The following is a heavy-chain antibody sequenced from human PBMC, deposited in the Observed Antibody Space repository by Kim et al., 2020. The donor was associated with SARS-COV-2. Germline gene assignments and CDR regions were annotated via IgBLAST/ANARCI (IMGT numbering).Heavy chain of an antibody. CDR1: GFTFSSYS. D-gene: IGHD5-12*01. CDR2: ISSSSSYI. J-gene: IGHJ6*02. CDR3: AREGGGVEMATNYYYYGMDV. V-gene: IGHV3-21*01. Sequence: GGSLRLSCAASGFTFSSYSMNWVRQAPGKGLEWVSSISSSSSYIYYADSVKGRFTISRDNAKNSLYLQMNSLRAEDTAVYYCAREGGGVEMATNYYYYGMDVWGQGTTVTVSS.